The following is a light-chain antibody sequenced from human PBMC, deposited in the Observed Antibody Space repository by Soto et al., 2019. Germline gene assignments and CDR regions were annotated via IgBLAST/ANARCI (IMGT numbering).Light chain of an antibody. CDR1: QTVRNNY. CDR2: DAS. J-gene: IGKJ1*01. CDR3: QQYGSSPWT. Sequence: EFVLTQSPGTLSLSPGERATLSCRASQTVRNNYLAWYQQKPGQAPRLLIYDASSRATGIPDRFSGSVSGTDFTLTITRPEPEDFAVYYCQQYGSSPWTFGQGTKV. V-gene: IGKV3-20*01.